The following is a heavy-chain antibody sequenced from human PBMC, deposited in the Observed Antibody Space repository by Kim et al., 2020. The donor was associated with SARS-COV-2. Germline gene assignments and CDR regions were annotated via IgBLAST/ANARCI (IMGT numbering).Heavy chain of an antibody. V-gene: IGHV1-46*01. J-gene: IGHJ4*02. D-gene: IGHD1-26*01. CDR1: GYTFTSYW. CDR3: ARAWDQNFDF. CDR2: INPSTTNT. Sequence: ASVKVSCKASGYTFTSYWIHWVRQAPGQGLECMGMINPSTTNTRYAQSFQGRVTTTSDTSTSTATMELSSLTSEDTAVYYCARAWDQNFDFWGQGTLVTVSS.